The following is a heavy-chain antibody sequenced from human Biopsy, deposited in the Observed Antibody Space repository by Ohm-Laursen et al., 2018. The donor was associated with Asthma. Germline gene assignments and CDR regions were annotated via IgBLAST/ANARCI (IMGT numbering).Heavy chain of an antibody. D-gene: IGHD3-22*01. V-gene: IGHV4-59*01. Sequence: TLSLTCTVSGGSISSYYWSWIRQPPGKGLEWIGYIYYSGSTNYNPSLKSRVTISVDTSKNQFSLKLNSVTAADTAVYYCARGRITMIGGWFDPWGQGTLVTVSS. CDR1: GGSISSYY. CDR2: IYYSGST. CDR3: ARGRITMIGGWFDP. J-gene: IGHJ5*02.